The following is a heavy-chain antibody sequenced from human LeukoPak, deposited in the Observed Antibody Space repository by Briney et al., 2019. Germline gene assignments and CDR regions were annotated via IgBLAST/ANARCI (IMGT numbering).Heavy chain of an antibody. V-gene: IGHV1-18*01. CDR3: ARVDVVVPASFSRSRTPFDI. CDR1: GYTFTSYG. Sequence: ASVTVSCKASGYTFTSYGISWVRQAPGQGLEWMGWISAYNGNTNYAQKLQGRVTMTTDTSTSTAYMELRSLRSDDTAVYYCARVDVVVPASFSRSRTPFDIWGQGTMVTVSS. J-gene: IGHJ3*02. D-gene: IGHD2-2*01. CDR2: ISAYNGNT.